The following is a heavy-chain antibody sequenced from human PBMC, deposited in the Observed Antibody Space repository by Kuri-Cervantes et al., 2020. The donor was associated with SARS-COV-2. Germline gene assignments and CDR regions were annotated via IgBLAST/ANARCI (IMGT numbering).Heavy chain of an antibody. D-gene: IGHD7-27*01. CDR3: AGLGFHDAFDI. V-gene: IGHV4-38-2*01. CDR2: IYQSRST. J-gene: IGHJ3*02. Sequence: SQTYSLNCAVLGYSISFGYYWGCIRQTPGKGLEWIGSIYQSRSTYYNPSLKSRVTISVDRSKNQFSLKLSSVTAADTAVYYSAGLGFHDAFDIWGQGTMVTVSS. CDR1: GYSISFGYY.